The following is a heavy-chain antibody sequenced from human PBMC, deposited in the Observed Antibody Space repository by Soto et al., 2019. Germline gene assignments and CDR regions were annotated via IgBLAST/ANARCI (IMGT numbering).Heavy chain of an antibody. D-gene: IGHD2-8*01. CDR2: MSAYNGNT. CDR1: GYTFTSYD. Sequence: ASVKVSCKASGYTFTSYDINWVRQATGQGLEWMGWMSAYNGNTKYAQKFQGRVTMTVDTSTTTAYMELRSLTSDDRAVYYCAKNGQPPYYYYGMDVWGQGTTVTVSS. V-gene: IGHV1-18*01. CDR3: AKNGQPPYYYYGMDV. J-gene: IGHJ6*02.